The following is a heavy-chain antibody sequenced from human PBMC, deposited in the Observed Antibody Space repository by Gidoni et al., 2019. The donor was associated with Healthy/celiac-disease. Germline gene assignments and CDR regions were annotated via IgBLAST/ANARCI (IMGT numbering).Heavy chain of an antibody. Sequence: QVQLVESGGGVVQPGGSLRISCAASGFTFSSYGMPWVRQAHGKGLEWVAFIRYDGSNKYYADSVKGRFTISRDHSTNTLYLQMNSLRAEDTAVYYCAKGTSHFDYWGQGTLVTVSS. V-gene: IGHV3-30*02. CDR3: AKGTSHFDY. CDR2: IRYDGSNK. J-gene: IGHJ4*02. CDR1: GFTFSSYG. D-gene: IGHD4-17*01.